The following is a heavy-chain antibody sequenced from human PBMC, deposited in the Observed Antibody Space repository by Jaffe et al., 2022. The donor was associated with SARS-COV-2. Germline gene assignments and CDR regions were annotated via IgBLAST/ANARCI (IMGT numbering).Heavy chain of an antibody. J-gene: IGHJ4*02. CDR1: GFTFSSYA. V-gene: IGHV3-30-3*01. CDR2: ISYDGSNK. CDR3: AREIRPPMLERSTFMIGIDY. Sequence: QVQLVESGGGVVQPGRSLRLSCAASGFTFSSYAMHWVRQAPGKGLEWVAVISYDGSNKYYADSVKGRFTISRDNSKNTLYLQMNSLRAEDTAVYYCAREIRPPMLERSTFMIGIDYWGQGTLVTVSS. D-gene: IGHD3-10*02.